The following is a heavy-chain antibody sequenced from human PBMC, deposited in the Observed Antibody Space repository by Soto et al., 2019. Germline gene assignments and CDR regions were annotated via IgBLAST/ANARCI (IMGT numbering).Heavy chain of an antibody. D-gene: IGHD2-15*01. J-gene: IGHJ4*02. CDR2: ISGRGGST. CDR3: AKDLVGSNADYFDY. CDR1: GFTFSSYA. V-gene: IGHV3-23*01. Sequence: GGSLRLSCAASGFTFSSYAMSWVRQAPGKGMEWVAAISGRGGSTYYADSVKGRFTISRDNSKNTLYLQMNSLRAEDAAVYYCAKDLVGSNADYFDYWGQGTLVTVSS.